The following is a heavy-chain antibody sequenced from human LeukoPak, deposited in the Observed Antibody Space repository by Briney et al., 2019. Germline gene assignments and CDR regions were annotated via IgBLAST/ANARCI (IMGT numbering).Heavy chain of an antibody. D-gene: IGHD3-10*01. V-gene: IGHV3-13*01. CDR1: GFTFSSYD. Sequence: QPGGSLRLSCAASGFTFSSYDMHWVRQATGKGLEWVSAIGTAGDTYYPGSVKGRFTISRENAKNSLYLQMNSPRAGDTAVYYCARGFVGYGMDVWGQGTTVTVSS. CDR3: ARGFVGYGMDV. J-gene: IGHJ6*02. CDR2: IGTAGDT.